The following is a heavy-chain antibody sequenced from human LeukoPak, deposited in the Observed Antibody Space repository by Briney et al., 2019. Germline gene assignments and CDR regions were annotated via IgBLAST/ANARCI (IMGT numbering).Heavy chain of an antibody. V-gene: IGHV1-18*01. J-gene: IGHJ3*02. Sequence: ASVKVSCKASGYTFTSYGISWVRQAPGQGLEWMGWISGYNGNTNYVQKLQGRVTMTTDTSTSTAYMELRSLRSDDTAVYYCARVLIVGATNDAFDIWGQGTMVTVSS. CDR2: ISGYNGNT. CDR3: ARVLIVGATNDAFDI. CDR1: GYTFTSYG. D-gene: IGHD1-26*01.